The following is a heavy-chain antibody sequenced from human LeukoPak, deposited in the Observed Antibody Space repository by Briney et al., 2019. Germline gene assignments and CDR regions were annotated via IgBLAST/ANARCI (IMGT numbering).Heavy chain of an antibody. D-gene: IGHD3-10*01. Sequence: ASVKVSCKASGGTFSSYAISWVRQAPGQGLEWMGGIIPIFGTANYAQKFQGRVTITADESTSTAYMELSSLRSEDTAVYYCAREPLYYYGSGAFDYWGQGTLVTVSS. V-gene: IGHV1-69*13. CDR3: AREPLYYYGSGAFDY. J-gene: IGHJ4*02. CDR1: GGTFSSYA. CDR2: IIPIFGTA.